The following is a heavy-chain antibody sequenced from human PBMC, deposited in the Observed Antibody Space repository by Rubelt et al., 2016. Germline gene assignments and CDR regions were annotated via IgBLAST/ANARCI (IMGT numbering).Heavy chain of an antibody. D-gene: IGHD1-26*01. Sequence: EVQLVESGGGLVQPGGSLRLSCAASGFTFSSYDMHWVRQATGKGLEWVSAIGTAGDTYYPGSVKGRFTISRENAKNSLYLQMNSLRAEDTAVYYCARERYSGSYYLRGWFDPWGQGTLVTVSS. CDR3: ARERYSGSYYLRGWFDP. CDR1: GFTFSSYD. CDR2: IGTAGDT. J-gene: IGHJ5*02. V-gene: IGHV3-13*01.